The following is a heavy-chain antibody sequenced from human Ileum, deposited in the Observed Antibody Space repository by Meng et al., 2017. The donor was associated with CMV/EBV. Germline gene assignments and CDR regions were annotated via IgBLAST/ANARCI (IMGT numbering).Heavy chain of an antibody. CDR1: GFTFSTYS. J-gene: IGHJ4*02. Sequence: SGFTFSTYSMNWVRQAPGKGLEWVSSIDSGSRYIYYADSVKGRFTMSRDNAKNSLYLQMSSLRAEDTAVYYCARARGGGSYAAYFFDYWGQGTLVTVSS. CDR2: IDSGSRYI. V-gene: IGHV3-21*01. D-gene: IGHD1-26*01. CDR3: ARARGGGSYAAYFFDY.